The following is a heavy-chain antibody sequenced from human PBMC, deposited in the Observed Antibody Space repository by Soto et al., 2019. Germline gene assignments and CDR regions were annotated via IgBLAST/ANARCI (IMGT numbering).Heavy chain of an antibody. CDR1: GFTVSSNY. CDR2: IYSAGNT. Sequence: SGFTVSSNYMSWVRQAPGKGLEWISIIYSAGNTYYADSVKGRFTISRDNAKNTLYLQMNSLRAEDTAVYYCARDAYYDMGVWGQGTTVTVS. J-gene: IGHJ6*02. CDR3: ARDAYYDMGV. V-gene: IGHV3-66*01.